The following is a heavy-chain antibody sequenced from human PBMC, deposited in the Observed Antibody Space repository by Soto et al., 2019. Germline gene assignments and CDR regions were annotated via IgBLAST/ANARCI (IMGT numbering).Heavy chain of an antibody. CDR3: ASYYYLTGYYRSFDY. Sequence: SYTLSLTCTVSGDSISSSTYYWGWIRQSPGKGLEWIGNIHYSGSTYYNPSLKSRVTISVDTSKNQFSLKLSSVTAADTAVYYCASYYYLTGYYRSFDYWGRGTLVTGSS. CDR2: IHYSGST. D-gene: IGHD3-10*01. V-gene: IGHV4-39*01. CDR1: GDSISSSTYY. J-gene: IGHJ4*02.